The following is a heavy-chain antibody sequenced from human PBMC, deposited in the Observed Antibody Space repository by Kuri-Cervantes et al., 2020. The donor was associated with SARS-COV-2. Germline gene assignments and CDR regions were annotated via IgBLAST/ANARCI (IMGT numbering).Heavy chain of an antibody. CDR1: GGTFSSYA. Sequence: SVKVSCKASGGTFSSYAISWVRQAPGQGLEWMGRIIPILGIANYAQKFQGRVTITADKSASTAYMELSSLRSEDTAVYYCAREIPSAAGDDYWGQGTLVTVSS. J-gene: IGHJ4*02. CDR3: AREIPSAAGDDY. D-gene: IGHD6-13*01. CDR2: IIPILGIA. V-gene: IGHV1-69*04.